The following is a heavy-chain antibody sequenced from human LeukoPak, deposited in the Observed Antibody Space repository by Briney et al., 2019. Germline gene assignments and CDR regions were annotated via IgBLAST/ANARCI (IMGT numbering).Heavy chain of an antibody. CDR1: GGSISSGGYY. Sequence: SETLSLTCTVSGGSISSGGYYWSWIRQPPGKGLEWIGYIYHSGSTYYNPSLKSRVTISVDRSKNQFSLKLSSVTAADTAVYYCARESGTAMVDYWGQGTLVTVSS. CDR3: ARESGTAMVDY. D-gene: IGHD5-18*01. J-gene: IGHJ4*02. CDR2: IYHSGST. V-gene: IGHV4-30-2*01.